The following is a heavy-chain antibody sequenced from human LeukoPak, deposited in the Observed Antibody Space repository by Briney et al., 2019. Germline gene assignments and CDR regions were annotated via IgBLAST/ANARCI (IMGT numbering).Heavy chain of an antibody. CDR2: ISYDGSNK. J-gene: IGHJ4*02. D-gene: IGHD3-10*01. CDR1: GFTFSSYG. Sequence: PGGSLRLSCAASGFTFSSYGMHWVRQAPGKGLEWVAVISYDGSNKYYTDSVKGRFTISRDNSKNTLYLQMNSLRAEDTAVYYCAKDGSGRMFDYWGQGTLVTVSS. V-gene: IGHV3-30*18. CDR3: AKDGSGRMFDY.